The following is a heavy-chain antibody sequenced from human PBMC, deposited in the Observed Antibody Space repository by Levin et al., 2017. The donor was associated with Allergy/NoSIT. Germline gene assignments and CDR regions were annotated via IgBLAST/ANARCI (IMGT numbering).Heavy chain of an antibody. CDR2: VYYSGST. Sequence: SETLSLTCTVSGGSISSYYWSWIRQPPGKGLEWIGYVYYSGSTSYNPSLKSRVTMSVDTSKNQFSLRLSSVTAADTAIYYCARDGGWYDYYYYGMDVWGQGTTVTVSS. CDR3: ARDGGWYDYYYYGMDV. D-gene: IGHD6-19*01. V-gene: IGHV4-59*01. CDR1: GGSISSYY. J-gene: IGHJ6*02.